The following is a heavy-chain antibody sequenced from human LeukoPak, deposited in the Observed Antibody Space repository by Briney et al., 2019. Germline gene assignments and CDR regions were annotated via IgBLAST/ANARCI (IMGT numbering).Heavy chain of an antibody. CDR3: ARERRRQWLVVKGDAFDI. CDR1: GGSISSSSYY. D-gene: IGHD6-19*01. J-gene: IGHJ3*02. V-gene: IGHV4-39*02. Sequence: PSETLSLTCTVSGGSISSSSYYWDWIRQPPGKGLEWIGTIYYSGSTDYNPSLKSRVTISVDTSKNQFSLKLSSVTAADTAVYYCARERRRQWLVVKGDAFDIWGQGTMVTVSS. CDR2: IYYSGST.